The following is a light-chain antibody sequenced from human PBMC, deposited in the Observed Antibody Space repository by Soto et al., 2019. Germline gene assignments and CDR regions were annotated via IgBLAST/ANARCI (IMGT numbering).Light chain of an antibody. CDR3: QQRSNWPRT. Sequence: EFVCTQSPGTLSLSPGERATLSCRASQSVSSKLAWYQQKPGQAPRLLIYGASSRATGIPDRFSGSGSGTDFSLTISRLEPEDFAVYYCQQRSNWPRTFGQGTKVDIK. J-gene: IGKJ1*01. V-gene: IGKV3D-20*02. CDR2: GAS. CDR1: QSVSSK.